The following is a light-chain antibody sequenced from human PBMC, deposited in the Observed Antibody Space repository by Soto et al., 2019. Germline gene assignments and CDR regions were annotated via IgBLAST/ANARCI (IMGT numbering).Light chain of an antibody. V-gene: IGKV1-39*01. Sequence: DIHITQSPSSLSASIGDRVTITCRASQGVTRYLNWYQQKPGKAPNLLIYAASNLQRGVPSRFSGSGSGTDFSLTISSLQPEDFATYYCQQSYYTPLTFGGGTKVDIK. CDR3: QQSYYTPLT. J-gene: IGKJ4*01. CDR1: QGVTRY. CDR2: AAS.